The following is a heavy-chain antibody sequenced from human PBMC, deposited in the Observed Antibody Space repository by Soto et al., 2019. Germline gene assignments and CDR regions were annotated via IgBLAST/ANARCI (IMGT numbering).Heavy chain of an antibody. CDR2: IIPIVGTA. J-gene: IGHJ4*02. V-gene: IGHV1-69*01. CDR1: GGTFSSYA. Sequence: QVQLVQSGAEVKKPGSSVKVSCKASGGTFSSYAISWVRQAPGQGLEWVGGIIPIVGTANYAQKFQGRVTITADESTSRAYMELGSLRSEDTVVYYCAREMELVNVRFLEWLAFDYWGQGTLVTVSS. CDR3: AREMELVNVRFLEWLAFDY. D-gene: IGHD3-3*01.